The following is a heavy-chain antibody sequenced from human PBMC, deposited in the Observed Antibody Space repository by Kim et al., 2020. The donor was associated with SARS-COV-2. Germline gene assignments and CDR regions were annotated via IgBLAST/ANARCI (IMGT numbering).Heavy chain of an antibody. CDR3: GGVVVNDDI. CDR1: GGSFSSNY. V-gene: IGHV4-34*03. J-gene: IGHJ3*02. Sequence: SETLSLTCAVSGGSFSSNYWSWFRHQPGRGLVWIGGIIHNGGSTYYNSLLRSGTIILVTNTKNLFLLMRSVTTAADTVVYCWGGVVVNDDI. D-gene: IGHD3-3*01. CDR2: IIHNGGST.